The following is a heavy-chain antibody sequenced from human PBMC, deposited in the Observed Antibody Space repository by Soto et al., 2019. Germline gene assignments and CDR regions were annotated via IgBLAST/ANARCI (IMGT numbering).Heavy chain of an antibody. CDR1: GFTFSSYA. CDR2: ISYDGSNK. D-gene: IGHD3-10*01. V-gene: IGHV3-30-3*01. Sequence: QVQLVESGGGVVQPGRSLRLSCVASGFTFSSYAMHWVRQAPGKGLEWVTVISYDGSNKYYADSVKGRFTISRDNSKNTRYRQMNSLRADDTAVFYCASRTGGAAFDIWGQGTMVTVSS. CDR3: ASRTGGAAFDI. J-gene: IGHJ3*02.